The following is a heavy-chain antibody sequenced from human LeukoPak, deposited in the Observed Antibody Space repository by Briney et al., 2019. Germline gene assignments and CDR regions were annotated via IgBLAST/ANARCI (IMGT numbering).Heavy chain of an antibody. J-gene: IGHJ5*02. CDR1: GYTFTGYY. CDR3: ARDAIAVAGTGYRAFNWFDP. Sequence: GASVKVSCKASGYTFTGYYMHWVRQAPGQGLEWMGWINPNSGGTNYAQKFQGRVTMTRDTSISTAYMELSRLRSDDTAVYYCARDAIAVAGTGYRAFNWFDPWGQGTLVTVSS. CDR2: INPNSGGT. D-gene: IGHD6-19*01. V-gene: IGHV1-2*02.